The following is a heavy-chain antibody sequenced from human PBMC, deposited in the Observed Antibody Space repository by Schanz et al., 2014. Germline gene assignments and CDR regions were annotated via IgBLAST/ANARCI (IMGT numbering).Heavy chain of an antibody. Sequence: QVQLVESGGGVVQPGRSLRLSCAASGFNFSNYDIHWVRQAPGKGLEWVALIYYNGTNKYYADSVKGRFTISRDNSRKTLYLQMNSLRADDTAVYYCAKHVRSLTGNDYWGQGTLVTVSS. CDR1: GFNFSNYD. CDR3: AKHVRSLTGNDY. CDR2: IYYNGTNK. D-gene: IGHD3-9*01. J-gene: IGHJ4*02. V-gene: IGHV3-30*18.